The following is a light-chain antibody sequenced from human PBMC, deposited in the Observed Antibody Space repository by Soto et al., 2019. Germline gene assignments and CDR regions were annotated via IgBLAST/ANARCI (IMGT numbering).Light chain of an antibody. CDR1: SSDVGAYIF. CDR3: VSFAGGTYV. V-gene: IGLV2-8*01. CDR2: DVN. Sequence: ALTQPPSASGSPGQSVTISCTGTSSDVGAYIFVSWYQQHPGKAPKLMVYDVNRRPPGVPDRFFGSKSGNTASLTVSGLQAEDEADYYCVSFAGGTYVFGTGTKLTVL. J-gene: IGLJ1*01.